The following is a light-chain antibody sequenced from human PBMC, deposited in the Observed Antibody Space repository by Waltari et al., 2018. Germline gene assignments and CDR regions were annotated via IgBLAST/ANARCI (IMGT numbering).Light chain of an antibody. CDR1: SSDFGGFKF. V-gene: IGLV2-11*01. J-gene: IGLJ3*02. CDR2: DVT. Sequence: QSALTQPRSVSGSPGQSVTISCAGTSSDFGGFKFVSWYQQHPGKAPKVMIYDVTKRPSGVPDRFSGSKSGNTASLTISGLQADDEADYYCCSYAGSFTPWMFGGGTTLTVL. CDR3: CSYAGSFTPWM.